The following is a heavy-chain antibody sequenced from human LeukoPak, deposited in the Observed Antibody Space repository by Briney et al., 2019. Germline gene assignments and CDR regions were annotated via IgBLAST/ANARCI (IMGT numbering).Heavy chain of an antibody. CDR3: AKDRSGWTDYFDY. V-gene: IGHV3-23*01. Sequence: GGSLRLSCAASGFTFSSYAMSWVRQAPGKGLEWVSAISGSGGSTYYADSVKGRFTISRDNSKNTLYLQMNSLRAEDAAVYYCAKDRSGWTDYFDYWGQGTLVTVSS. CDR2: ISGSGGST. CDR1: GFTFSSYA. J-gene: IGHJ4*02. D-gene: IGHD6-19*01.